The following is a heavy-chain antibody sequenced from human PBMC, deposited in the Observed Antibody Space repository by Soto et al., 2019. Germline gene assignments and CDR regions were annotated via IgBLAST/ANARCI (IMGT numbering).Heavy chain of an antibody. V-gene: IGHV1-2*02. D-gene: IGHD3-22*01. J-gene: IGHJ3*02. CDR3: TRNAFYYNSSGYHDGFDI. CDR2: ISPKSGGT. Sequence: QVQLVQSGAEVQKPGASVKVSCKASGYTFSDYYVHWVRQAPGQGLEWMGGISPKSGGTNYAHKFPGRVTMTRATSIFTAYMELSRLRPDDTAVYYCTRNAFYYNSSGYHDGFDIWGQGTLVTVSS. CDR1: GYTFSDYY.